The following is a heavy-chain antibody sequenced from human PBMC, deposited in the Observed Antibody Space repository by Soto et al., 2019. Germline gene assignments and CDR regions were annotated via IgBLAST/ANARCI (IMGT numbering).Heavy chain of an antibody. CDR2: INPSGGST. Sequence: ASVKVSCKASGYTFTSYYMHWVRQAPGQGLEWMGIINPSGGSTSYAQKFQGRVTMTRDTSTSTVYMELSSLRSEDTAVYYCTSKGMVRGVIIPRDPEFDYWGQGTLVTVSS. CDR1: GYTFTSYY. J-gene: IGHJ4*02. V-gene: IGHV1-46*01. D-gene: IGHD3-10*01. CDR3: TSKGMVRGVIIPRDPEFDY.